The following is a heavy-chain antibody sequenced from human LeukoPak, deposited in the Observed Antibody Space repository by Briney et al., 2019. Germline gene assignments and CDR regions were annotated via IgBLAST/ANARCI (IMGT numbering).Heavy chain of an antibody. CDR3: ARDEEMATIFYY. D-gene: IGHD5-24*01. CDR2: INPHSGGT. J-gene: IGHJ4*02. V-gene: IGHV1-2*02. Sequence: GASVKVSCKASGYTFTGYYIHWVRQAPGQGLEWMGWINPHSGGTNYAQKFQGGVTMTRDTSISTAYMELSRLRSDDTAVYYCARDEEMATIFYYWGQGTLVTVSS. CDR1: GYTFTGYY.